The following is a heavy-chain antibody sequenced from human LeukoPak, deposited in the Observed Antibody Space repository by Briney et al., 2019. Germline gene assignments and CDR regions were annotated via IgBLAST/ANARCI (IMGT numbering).Heavy chain of an antibody. D-gene: IGHD6-13*01. Sequence: ASVKVSCKASGYTFTGYYMHWVRQAPGQGLEWMGWIDPNSGGTNYAQKFQGRVTMTRDMSTSTVYMELSSLRSEDTAVYYCARDIAAAAVALDYWGQGTLVTVSS. CDR2: IDPNSGGT. CDR3: ARDIAAAAVALDY. J-gene: IGHJ4*02. CDR1: GYTFTGYY. V-gene: IGHV1-2*02.